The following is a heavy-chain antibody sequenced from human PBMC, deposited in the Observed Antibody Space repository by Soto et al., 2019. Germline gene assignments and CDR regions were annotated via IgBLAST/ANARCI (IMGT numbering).Heavy chain of an antibody. D-gene: IGHD1-7*01. CDR3: ARSDNRNSLYGVDV. Sequence: QVQLQQWGAGLLKPSATLSLTCAVNGGSLSGYYWSWIRQSPGKGLEWIGEINHRGSSDYNPSLKSRVTLSIDVSMNHVTLELTSVTAADTAVYYCARSDNRNSLYGVDVWGQGTAVTVSS. CDR1: GGSLSGYY. V-gene: IGHV4-34*01. CDR2: INHRGSS. J-gene: IGHJ6*02.